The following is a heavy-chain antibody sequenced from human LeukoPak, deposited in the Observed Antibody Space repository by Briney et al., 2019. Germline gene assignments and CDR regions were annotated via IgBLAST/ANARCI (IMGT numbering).Heavy chain of an antibody. V-gene: IGHV3-23*01. CDR2: ISGSGGGT. D-gene: IGHD3-9*01. Sequence: PGGSLRLSCAASGFTFSSYAMSWVRQAPGKGLGWVSAISGSGGGTYYADSVKGRFTISRDNSKNTLYLQMNSLRAEDTAVYYCAKDAGFRDWFDPWGQGTLVTVSP. CDR1: GFTFSSYA. CDR3: AKDAGFRDWFDP. J-gene: IGHJ5*02.